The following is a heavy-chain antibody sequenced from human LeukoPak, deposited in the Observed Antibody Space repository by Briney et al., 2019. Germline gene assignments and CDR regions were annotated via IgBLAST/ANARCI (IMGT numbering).Heavy chain of an antibody. CDR2: INTNTGNP. J-gene: IGHJ6*03. CDR1: GYTFTSYA. V-gene: IGHV7-4-1*02. D-gene: IGHD6-13*01. CDR3: ARRGSSSWKYYYYCMDV. Sequence: ASVKVSCKASGYTFTSYAMNWVRQAPGQGLEWMGWINTNTGNPTYAQGFTGRFVFSLDTSVSTAYLQISSLKAEDTAVYYCARRGSSSWKYYYYCMDVWGKGTTVTVSS.